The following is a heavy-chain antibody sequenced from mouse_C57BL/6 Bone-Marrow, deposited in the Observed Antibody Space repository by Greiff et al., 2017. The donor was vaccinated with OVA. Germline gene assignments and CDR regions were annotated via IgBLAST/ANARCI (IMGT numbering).Heavy chain of an antibody. CDR3: ARRAVVAGDWYFDV. CDR2: IWTGGGT. J-gene: IGHJ1*03. D-gene: IGHD1-1*01. Sequence: VKLQESGPGLVAPSQSLSITCTVSGFSLTSYAISWVRQPPGKGLEWLGVIWTGGGTNYNSALKSRLSISKDNSKSQVFLKMNSLQTDDTARDYCARRAVVAGDWYFDVWGTGTTVTVSS. V-gene: IGHV2-9-1*01. CDR1: GFSLTSYA.